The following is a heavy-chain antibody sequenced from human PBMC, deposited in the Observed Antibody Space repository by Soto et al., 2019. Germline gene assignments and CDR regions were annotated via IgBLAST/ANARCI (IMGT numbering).Heavy chain of an antibody. CDR1: GGSISSSSYY. J-gene: IGHJ3*02. D-gene: IGHD3-9*01. CDR2: IYYSGST. Sequence: SETLSLTCTVSGGSISSSSYYWGWIRRPPGKGLEWIGSIYYSGSTYYNPSLKSRVTISVDTSKNQFSLKLSSVTAAGTAVYYCARLRVSYDILTGYYNRAFDIWGQGTMVTVSS. CDR3: ARLRVSYDILTGYYNRAFDI. V-gene: IGHV4-39*01.